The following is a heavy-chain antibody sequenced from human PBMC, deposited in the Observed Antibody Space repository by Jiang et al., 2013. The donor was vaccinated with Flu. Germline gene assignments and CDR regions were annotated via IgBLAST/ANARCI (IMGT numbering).Heavy chain of an antibody. D-gene: IGHD3-3*01. CDR1: GYSVTNYG. V-gene: IGHV1-18*01. J-gene: IGHJ6*02. Sequence: RTSGYSVTNYGLSWVRRAPGQGLEWMGWISAYTGNTNYAQMFQGRVILTADTSTSTAYMELRSLRSDDTAVYYCARVRHDTSGDYHGMDVWGPGTTVTVSS. CDR3: ARVRHDTSGDYHGMDV. CDR2: ISAYTGNT.